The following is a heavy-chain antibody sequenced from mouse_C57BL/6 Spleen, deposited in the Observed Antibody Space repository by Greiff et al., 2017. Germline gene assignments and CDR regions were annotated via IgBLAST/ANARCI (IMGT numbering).Heavy chain of an antibody. J-gene: IGHJ4*01. V-gene: IGHV1-39*01. D-gene: IGHD2-13*01. CDR3: ARAGLFDSGYAMDD. CDR2: INPNYGTT. CDR1: GYSFTDYN. Sequence: VQLQQSGPELVKPGASVKISCKASGYSFTDYNMNWVKQSNGKSLELIGVINPNYGTTSYNQKFKGKATLTVDPSSSTAYLQLNRLTSEDSAVYYCARAGLFDSGYAMDDWGQGTSVTVSS.